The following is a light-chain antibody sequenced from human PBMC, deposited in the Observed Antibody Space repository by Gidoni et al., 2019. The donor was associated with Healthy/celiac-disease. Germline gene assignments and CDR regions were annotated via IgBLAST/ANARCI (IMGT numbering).Light chain of an antibody. J-gene: IGKJ1*01. CDR2: GAS. CDR3: QQYGSSPWT. V-gene: IGKV3-20*01. CDR1: QRVRSSY. Sequence: EIVFTHSPGTLSLSPGERATLSCRASQRVRSSYLAWYQQKPGQAPRLLIYGASSRATGIPDRFSGSGSGTDFTLTISRLEPEDVAVYYCQQYGSSPWTFXXXTKVEIK.